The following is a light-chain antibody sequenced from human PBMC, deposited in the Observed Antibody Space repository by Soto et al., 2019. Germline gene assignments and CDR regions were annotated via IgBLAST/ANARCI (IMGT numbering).Light chain of an antibody. CDR3: QQSDSMPRS. J-gene: IGKJ1*01. V-gene: IGKV1-39*01. CDR2: GTS. Sequence: DIRMTQSPSSLSATVGDRVTITCRASQSNRGYLNWYQQKRGKAPNLLIYGTSNLQSGVPSRFSGSGSGTELTLTISSLQPEDFATYYCQQSDSMPRSFGQGTKVEIK. CDR1: QSNRGY.